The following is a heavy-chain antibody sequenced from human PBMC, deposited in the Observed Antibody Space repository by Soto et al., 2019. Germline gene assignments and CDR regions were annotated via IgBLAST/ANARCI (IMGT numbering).Heavy chain of an antibody. D-gene: IGHD2-15*01. V-gene: IGHV3-7*01. Sequence: EVQLVESGGGLVQPGGSLRLSCAASGFTFSTYWLSWVRQAPGKGLEWVANINEDGSTKYYGDSVKDRFNISRDNAKTSLYLQMNSLRGEDTAVYYCSTWGLSGGYWYLDLCGRGTLVTVA. CDR1: GFTFSTYW. J-gene: IGHJ2*01. CDR3: STWGLSGGYWYLDL. CDR2: INEDGSTK.